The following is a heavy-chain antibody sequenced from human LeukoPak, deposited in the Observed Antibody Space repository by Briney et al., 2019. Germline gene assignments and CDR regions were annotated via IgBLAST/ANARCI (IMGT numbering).Heavy chain of an antibody. V-gene: IGHV1-46*01. D-gene: IGHD5-18*01. CDR2: INPSGGST. Sequence: ASVKVSCKASGYTFTSYYIDWVRQAPGQGLEWMGVINPSGGSTNYAQKFQGRVTMTRDTSTSTVYMELRSLRSEDTAVYSCARGVHNYGNFDFWGQGTLVTVSS. J-gene: IGHJ4*02. CDR3: ARGVHNYGNFDF. CDR1: GYTFTSYY.